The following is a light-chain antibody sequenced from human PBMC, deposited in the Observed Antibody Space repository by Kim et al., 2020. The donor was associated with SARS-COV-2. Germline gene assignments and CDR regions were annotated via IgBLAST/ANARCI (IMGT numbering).Light chain of an antibody. V-gene: IGLV1-40*01. Sequence: VTISCTGSSSNNGAGYDVHCYQQLPATAPTHLIYDNSNRPSGVPDRFSGSKSGTSASLAITGLQAEDEADYYCQSYDSSLSGSVVFGTGTKVTVL. CDR1: SSNNGAGYD. J-gene: IGLJ1*01. CDR3: QSYDSSLSGSVV. CDR2: DNS.